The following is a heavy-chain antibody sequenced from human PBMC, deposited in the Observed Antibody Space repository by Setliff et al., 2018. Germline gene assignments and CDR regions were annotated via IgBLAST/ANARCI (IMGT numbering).Heavy chain of an antibody. CDR1: GFTFNSYS. V-gene: IGHV3-21*06. CDR2: ISSTGSYK. J-gene: IGHJ4*02. D-gene: IGHD1-1*01. CDR3: VRGLSDRVNWFAFDY. Sequence: GGSLRLSCAASGFTFNSYSINWVRQAPGKGLEWVSSISSTGSYKPYADSVRGRFTISRDNAKNSVDLQMSSLRPEDTAIYFCVRGLSDRVNWFAFDYWGQGTLVTVSS.